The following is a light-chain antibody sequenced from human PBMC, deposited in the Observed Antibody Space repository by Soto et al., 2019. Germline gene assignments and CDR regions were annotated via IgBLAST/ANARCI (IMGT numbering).Light chain of an antibody. CDR3: QQYNNWPRT. CDR2: GSS. V-gene: IGKV3-15*01. CDR1: LTVHSN. Sequence: EVVLTQSPATLSLSPVERATLSCRASLTVHSNVAWYQHKPGQAPRLLIYGSSFRATGVPARFSGSGFGTDFTLTISSLQSEDFVVYYCQQYNNWPRTFGQGTKVDTK. J-gene: IGKJ1*01.